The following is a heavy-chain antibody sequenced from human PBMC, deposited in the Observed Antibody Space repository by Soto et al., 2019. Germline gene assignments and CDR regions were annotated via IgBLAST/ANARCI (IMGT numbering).Heavy chain of an antibody. V-gene: IGHV1-69*13. D-gene: IGHD3-22*01. CDR3: AQLPDSSGYYYSRPFDY. CDR2: IIPIFGTA. CDR1: GGGISSYA. Sequence: SVKVSCKASGGGISSYAISWVRQDPGQGLEWMGGIIPIFGTANYAQRFQGRVTITADESTSTAYMELSSLRSEDTAVYYCAQLPDSSGYYYSRPFDYWGQGTLVTVSS. J-gene: IGHJ4*02.